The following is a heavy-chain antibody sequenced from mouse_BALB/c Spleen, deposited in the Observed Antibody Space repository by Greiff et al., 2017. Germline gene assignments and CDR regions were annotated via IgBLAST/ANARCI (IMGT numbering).Heavy chain of an antibody. CDR3: ARHEEDVHYYGFDY. J-gene: IGHJ2*01. CDR2: FYPGSGSI. Sequence: VKVVESGAELVKPGASVKLSCKASGYTFTEYIIHWVKQRSGQGLEWIGWFYPGSGSIKYNEKFKDKATLTADKSSSTVYMELSRLTSEDSAVYFCARHEEDVHYYGFDYWGQGTTLTVSS. CDR1: GYTFTEYI. V-gene: IGHV1-62-2*01. D-gene: IGHD1-2*01.